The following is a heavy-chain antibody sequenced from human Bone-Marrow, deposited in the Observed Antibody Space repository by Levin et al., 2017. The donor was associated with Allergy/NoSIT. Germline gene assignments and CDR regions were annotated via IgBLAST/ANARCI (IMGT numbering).Heavy chain of an antibody. D-gene: IGHD5-24*01. CDR2: INQDGSRK. CDR1: GFTFTTYW. J-gene: IGHJ3*02. CDR3: ARGFDGTQAFDS. V-gene: IGHV3-7*01. Sequence: GGSLRLSCEASGFTFTTYWMSWVRQAPGKGLEWVANINQDGSRKNYLDSVKGRFTISRDNAKTSLSLQMNGLGAEDTALYYCARGFDGTQAFDSWGQGTMVTVSS.